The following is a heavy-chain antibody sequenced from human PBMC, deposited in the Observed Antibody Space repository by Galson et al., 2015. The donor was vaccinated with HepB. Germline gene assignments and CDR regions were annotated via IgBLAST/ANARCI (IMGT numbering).Heavy chain of an antibody. CDR1: GGSFSDYY. D-gene: IGHD5-24*01. J-gene: IGHJ4*02. CDR2: INHSGST. Sequence: ETLSLTCAVYGGSFSDYYWTWIRQPPGKGLAWIGEINHSGSTTYKPSLKSRITISVDSSRNQFSLKLNSVTASDSALYYCARVNGFGPSLDYWGQGTLVTVSS. CDR3: ARVNGFGPSLDY. V-gene: IGHV4-34*01.